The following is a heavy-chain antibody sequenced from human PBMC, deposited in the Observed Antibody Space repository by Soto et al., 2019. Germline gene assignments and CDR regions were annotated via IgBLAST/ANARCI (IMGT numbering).Heavy chain of an antibody. V-gene: IGHV3-30-3*01. Sequence: GGSLRLSCAASGFTFSSYAMHWVRQAPGKGLEWVAVISYDGSNKYYADSVKGRFTISRDNSKNTLYLQMNSLRDEDTTVYYCARDHSSSWYVPLDYYYYYGMDVWGQGTTVTVSS. D-gene: IGHD6-13*01. CDR3: ARDHSSSWYVPLDYYYYYGMDV. J-gene: IGHJ6*02. CDR2: ISYDGSNK. CDR1: GFTFSSYA.